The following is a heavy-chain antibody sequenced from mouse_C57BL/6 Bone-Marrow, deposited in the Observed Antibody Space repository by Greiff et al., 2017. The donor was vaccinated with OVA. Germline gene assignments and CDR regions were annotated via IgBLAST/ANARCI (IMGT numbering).Heavy chain of an antibody. CDR1: GFTFSSYA. CDR3: ARIYYGNHYAMDY. D-gene: IGHD2-1*01. Sequence: EVQRVESGGGLVKPGGSLKLSCAASGFTFSSYAMSWVRQTPEKRLEWVATISDGGSYTYYPDNVKGRFTISRDNAKNNLYLQMSHLKSEDTAMYYCARIYYGNHYAMDYWGQGTSVTVSS. CDR2: ISDGGSYT. J-gene: IGHJ4*01. V-gene: IGHV5-4*01.